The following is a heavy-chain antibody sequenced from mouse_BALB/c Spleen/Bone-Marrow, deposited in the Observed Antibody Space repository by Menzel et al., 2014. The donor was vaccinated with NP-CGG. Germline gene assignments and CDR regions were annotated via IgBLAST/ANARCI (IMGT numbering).Heavy chain of an antibody. CDR1: GFDFSRYW. CDR3: ARPGYYGYQNV. Sequence: EVQLQESGGGLVQPGGSLKLSCAASGFDFSRYWMAWVRQAPGKGLEWIGEINPDSRTINYTPSLKDKFIISRDNAKNTLYLQMSKVGSEDTALYYCARPGYYGYQNVWGAGTTVTVSS. V-gene: IGHV4-1*02. J-gene: IGHJ1*01. CDR2: INPDSRTI. D-gene: IGHD1-2*01.